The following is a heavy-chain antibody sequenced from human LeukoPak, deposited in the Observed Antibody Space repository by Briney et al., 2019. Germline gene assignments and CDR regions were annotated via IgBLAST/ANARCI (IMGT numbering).Heavy chain of an antibody. CDR3: ARTHHDILTGSDDAFDI. J-gene: IGHJ3*02. D-gene: IGHD3-9*01. V-gene: IGHV3-21*01. CDR2: ISSSSSYI. CDR1: GFTFSSYS. Sequence: PGGSLRLSCAAPGFTFSSYSMNWVRQAPGKGLEWVSSISSSSSYIYYADSVKGRFTISRDNAKNSLYLQMNSLRAEDTAVYYCARTHHDILTGSDDAFDIWGQGTMVTVSS.